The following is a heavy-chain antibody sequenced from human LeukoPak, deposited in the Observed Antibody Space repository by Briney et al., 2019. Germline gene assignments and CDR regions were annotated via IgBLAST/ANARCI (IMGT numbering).Heavy chain of an antibody. CDR1: GFTFSSYS. V-gene: IGHV3-21*04. Sequence: GGSLRLSCAASGFTFSSYSMNWVRQAPGKGLEWVSSISSSSSYIYYADSVKGRFTISRDNAKNSLYLQMNSLRAEDTAVYYCARDPYRGREWELLYLSAFDIWGQGTMVTVSS. CDR3: ARDPYRGREWELLYLSAFDI. CDR2: ISSSSSYI. D-gene: IGHD1-26*01. J-gene: IGHJ3*02.